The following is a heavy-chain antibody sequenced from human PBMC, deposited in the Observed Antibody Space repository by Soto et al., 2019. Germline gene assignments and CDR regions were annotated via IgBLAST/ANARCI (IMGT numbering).Heavy chain of an antibody. D-gene: IGHD3-22*01. J-gene: IGHJ6*02. CDR2: ISSSSCYI. Sequence: GGSLRLSCAASGFTFSSYSMNWVRQAPGKGLGWVSSISSSSCYIYYADSVKGRFTISRDNDKNSLYLQMNSLSAEDTAVYYCARGGPYYDSSGYYYQDHGMDVWRQETTVTVSS. V-gene: IGHV3-21*01. CDR1: GFTFSSYS. CDR3: ARGGPYYDSSGYYYQDHGMDV.